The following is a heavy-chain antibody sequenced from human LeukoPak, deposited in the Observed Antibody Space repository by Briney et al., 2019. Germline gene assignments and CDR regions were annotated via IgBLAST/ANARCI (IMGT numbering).Heavy chain of an antibody. CDR2: INHSGST. V-gene: IGHV4-34*01. D-gene: IGHD6-13*01. Sequence: PSETLSLTCAVYGGSSSGYYWSWIRQPPGKGLEWIGEINHSGSTNYNPSLKSRVTISVDTSKNQFSLKLSSVTAADTAVYYCARGSLAAAIDYWGQGTLVTVSS. CDR3: ARGSLAAAIDY. J-gene: IGHJ4*02. CDR1: GGSSSGYY.